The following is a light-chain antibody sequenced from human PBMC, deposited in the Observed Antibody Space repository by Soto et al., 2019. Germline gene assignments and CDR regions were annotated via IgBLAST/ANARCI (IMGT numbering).Light chain of an antibody. CDR2: SND. J-gene: IGLJ2*01. Sequence: QSVLTQPPSASGTPGQGVTISCSGSSSNIGDNTVNWYQQLPGTAPKLLMYSNDQRWSGVPDRFSGSKSGTSASLAISGLQSEDEADYYCAVWDDSLDGVVFGGGTQLTVL. CDR1: SSNIGDNT. V-gene: IGLV1-44*01. CDR3: AVWDDSLDGVV.